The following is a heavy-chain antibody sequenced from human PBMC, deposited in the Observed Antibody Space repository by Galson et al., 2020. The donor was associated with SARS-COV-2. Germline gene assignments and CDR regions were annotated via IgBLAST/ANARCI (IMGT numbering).Heavy chain of an antibody. D-gene: IGHD4-17*01. CDR3: AKGDYEDVYYYYYMDV. J-gene: IGHJ6*03. Sequence: GGSLRLSCAASGFTFSSYAMSWVRQAPGKGLEWVSAISGSGGSTYYADSVKGRFTISRDNSKNTLYLQMNSLRAEDTAVYYCAKGDYEDVYYYYYMDVWGKGTTVTVSS. CDR2: ISGSGGST. V-gene: IGHV3-23*01. CDR1: GFTFSSYA.